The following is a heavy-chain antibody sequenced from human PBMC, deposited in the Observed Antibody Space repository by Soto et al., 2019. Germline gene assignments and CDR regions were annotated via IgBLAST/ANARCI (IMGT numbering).Heavy chain of an antibody. D-gene: IGHD5-12*01. CDR1: GDSISSYY. CDR2: IYHSGSS. Sequence: SATLFVTCTVTGDSISSYYWRWVRLRPGRGLEWLGHIYHSGSSSCNPSLKTRVTISVDTSKNQFSLNLTSVTAADTALYYCARQYSGYRMIYYLDYWGQGAQLTNPS. CDR3: ARQYSGYRMIYYLDY. J-gene: IGHJ4*02. V-gene: IGHV4-59*06.